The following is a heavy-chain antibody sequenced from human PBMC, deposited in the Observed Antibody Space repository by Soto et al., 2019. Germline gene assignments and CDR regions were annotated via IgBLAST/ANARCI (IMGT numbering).Heavy chain of an antibody. V-gene: IGHV4-39*01. CDR1: GGSISSSSYY. Sequence: SETLSLTCTVSGGSISSSSYYWGWIRQPPGKGLEWIGSIYYSGSTYYNPSLKSRVTISVDTSKNQFSLKLSSVTAADTAVYYCARHAIGWLTFDYWGQGTLVTVSS. J-gene: IGHJ4*02. CDR2: IYYSGST. D-gene: IGHD2-21*01. CDR3: ARHAIGWLTFDY.